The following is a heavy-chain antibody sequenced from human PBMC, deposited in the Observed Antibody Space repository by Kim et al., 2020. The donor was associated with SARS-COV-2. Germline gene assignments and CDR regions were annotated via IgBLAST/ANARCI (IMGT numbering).Heavy chain of an antibody. V-gene: IGHV3-64D*06. D-gene: IGHD3-16*01. Sequence: SDADSVKGRFTISRDNSKNTLYLRMSSLRAEDTAVYYCVIGPGGGSHSGYWGQGTLVTVSS. J-gene: IGHJ4*02. CDR3: VIGPGGGSHSGY.